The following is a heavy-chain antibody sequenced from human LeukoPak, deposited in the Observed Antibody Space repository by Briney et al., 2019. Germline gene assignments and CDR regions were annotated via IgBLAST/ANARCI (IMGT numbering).Heavy chain of an antibody. CDR3: ARDSSGWYYFDY. CDR1: GFTFSNYE. V-gene: IGHV3-48*03. D-gene: IGHD6-19*01. Sequence: PGGSLRLSCAASGFTFSNYEMNWVRQAPGKGLECVSYISRSSGSYIYYADSVKGRLTISRDNAKNSLYLQMNSLRAEDTAVYYCARDSSGWYYFDYWGQGILVTVSS. J-gene: IGHJ4*02. CDR2: ISRSSGSYI.